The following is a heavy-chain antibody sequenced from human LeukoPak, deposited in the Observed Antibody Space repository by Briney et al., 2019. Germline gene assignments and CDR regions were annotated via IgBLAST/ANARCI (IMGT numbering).Heavy chain of an antibody. Sequence: ASVKLSCKASGGTFSSYAISWVRQAPGQGLEWMGGIIPIFGTANYAQKFQGRVTITTDESTSTAYMELSSLRSEDTAVYYCARGEYCSSTSCTGSLFGLYNYWGQGTLVTVSS. CDR1: GGTFSSYA. CDR2: IIPIFGTA. CDR3: ARGEYCSSTSCTGSLFGLYNY. D-gene: IGHD2-2*01. V-gene: IGHV1-69*05. J-gene: IGHJ4*02.